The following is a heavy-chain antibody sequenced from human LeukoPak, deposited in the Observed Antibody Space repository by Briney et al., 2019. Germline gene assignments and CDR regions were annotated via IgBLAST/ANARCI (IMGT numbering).Heavy chain of an antibody. J-gene: IGHJ4*02. CDR2: ISYDGSNK. CDR1: GFTFSSYA. Sequence: GGSLRLSCAASGFTFSSYAMHWVRQAPGKGLEWVAVISYDGSNKYYADSVKGRFTISRDNSKNTLYLQMNSLRAEDTAVYYCARGPSRRDTGGSHFDYWGQGTPVTVSS. V-gene: IGHV3-30*01. CDR3: ARGPSRRDTGGSHFDY. D-gene: IGHD1-14*01.